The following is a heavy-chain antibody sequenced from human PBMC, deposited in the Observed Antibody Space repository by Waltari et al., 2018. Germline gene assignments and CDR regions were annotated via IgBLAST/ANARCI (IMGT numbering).Heavy chain of an antibody. V-gene: IGHV4-59*01. J-gene: IGHJ3*02. CDR1: GGSISSYY. D-gene: IGHD1-1*01. Sequence: QVQLQESGPGLVKPSETLSLTCTVSGGSISSYYWSWNRQPPGKGLEWIGYIYYSGSTNYNPSLKSRVTISVDTSKNQFSLKLSSVTAADTAVYYCAREWVTDWNDKNDAFDIWGQGTMVTVSS. CDR2: IYYSGST. CDR3: AREWVTDWNDKNDAFDI.